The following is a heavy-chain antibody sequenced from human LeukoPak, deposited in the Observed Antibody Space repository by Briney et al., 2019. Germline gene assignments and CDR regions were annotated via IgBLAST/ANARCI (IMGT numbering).Heavy chain of an antibody. J-gene: IGHJ4*02. V-gene: IGHV4-59*11. CDR2: IYYSGTT. CDR1: GASITGHY. Sequence: SETLSLTCTVSGASITGHYWGWIRQPPGKGLEWIGFIYYSGTTNYNPSLKSRVTMSVDTSKNQFSLKLSSVTAADTAVYYCARGFSLLRYFDLWGQGTLVTVSS. CDR3: ARGFSLLRYFDL. D-gene: IGHD3-9*01.